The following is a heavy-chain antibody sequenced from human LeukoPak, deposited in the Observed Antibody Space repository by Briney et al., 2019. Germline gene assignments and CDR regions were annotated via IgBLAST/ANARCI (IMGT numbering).Heavy chain of an antibody. D-gene: IGHD6-19*01. CDR2: ISNSGGSI. CDR1: GFTFSSYS. V-gene: IGHV3-48*04. CDR3: ARDGSGWFHY. Sequence: GGSLRLSCAASGFTFSSYSMNWVRQAPGKGLEWVSYISNSGGSIYYADSVKGRFTVSRDNAKSSLYLQMNSLRAEDTAVYYCARDGSGWFHYWGQGTLVTVSS. J-gene: IGHJ4*02.